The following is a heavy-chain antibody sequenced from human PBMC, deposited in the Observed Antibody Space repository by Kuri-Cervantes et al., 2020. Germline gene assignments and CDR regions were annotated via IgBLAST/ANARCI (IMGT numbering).Heavy chain of an antibody. CDR1: GGTFSSYA. CDR3: ARDWYNSGYYYFDY. D-gene: IGHD6-19*01. J-gene: IGHJ4*02. V-gene: IGHV1-69*05. Sequence: SVKVSCKASGGTFSSYAISWVRQAPGQGLEWVGGLIPFFGETNYAQKFQGRVTITTDESTSTAYMDLRGLRREDTAVYYCARDWYNSGYYYFDYWGQGTLVTVSS. CDR2: LIPFFGET.